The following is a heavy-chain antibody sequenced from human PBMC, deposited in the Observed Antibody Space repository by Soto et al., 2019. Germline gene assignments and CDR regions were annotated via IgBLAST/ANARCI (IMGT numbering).Heavy chain of an antibody. J-gene: IGHJ4*02. CDR3: ARMNYYDTSGYPFDY. D-gene: IGHD3-22*01. V-gene: IGHV4-59*01. CDR1: GGSISSYY. CDR2: IYFRGTT. Sequence: SETLSLTCTVSGGSISSYYWSWIRQPPGKGLEWIGYIYFRGTTNYNPSLKSRVTMSADTSKNQFSLKLNSVTAADTAVYYCARMNYYDTSGYPFDYWGQRMMVTVS.